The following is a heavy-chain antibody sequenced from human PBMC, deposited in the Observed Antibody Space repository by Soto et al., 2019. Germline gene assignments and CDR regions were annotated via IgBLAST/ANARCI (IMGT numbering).Heavy chain of an antibody. CDR3: AGFVVPASRNSDFDY. CDR1: GISVSTSDYY. Sequence: PSETLSLTCTVSGISVSTSDYYWGWFLQPPGKGLDWIGNIYYSGSTFYNPSLRSRVTLSVDTSKNQFSLRLNSVTAADTAVYFCAGFVVPASRNSDFDYWGQGTLVTVSS. J-gene: IGHJ4*02. D-gene: IGHD2-15*01. CDR2: IYYSGST. V-gene: IGHV4-39*01.